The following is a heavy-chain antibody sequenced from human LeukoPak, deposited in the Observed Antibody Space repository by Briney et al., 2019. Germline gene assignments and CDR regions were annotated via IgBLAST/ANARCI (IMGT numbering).Heavy chain of an antibody. CDR1: GFTFSDYY. CDR3: SRSGSIGLHYFGMDV. Sequence: KAGGSLRLSCVASGFTFSDYYMNWVRQAPGKGLEWISYLSTSGSYTNYADSVRGRFTISRDNSKNSVSLHIDSLSVADTAVYYCSRSGSIGLHYFGMDVWGQGTTVTVSS. J-gene: IGHJ6*02. V-gene: IGHV3-11*06. CDR2: LSTSGSYT. D-gene: IGHD1-26*01.